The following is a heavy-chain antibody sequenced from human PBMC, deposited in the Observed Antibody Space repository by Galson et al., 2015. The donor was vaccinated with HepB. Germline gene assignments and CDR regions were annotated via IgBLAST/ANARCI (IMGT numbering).Heavy chain of an antibody. J-gene: IGHJ5*02. D-gene: IGHD2-2*01. CDR1: GFTFSSYW. CDR3: ARHPPIVVVPAAYNWFDP. CDR2: IKQDGSEK. V-gene: IGHV3-7*03. Sequence: SLRLSCAASGFTFSSYWMSWVRQAPGKGLEWMANIKQDGSEKYYVDSVKGRFTISRDNAKNSLYLQMNSLRAEDTAVYYCARHPPIVVVPAAYNWFDPWGQGTLVTVSS.